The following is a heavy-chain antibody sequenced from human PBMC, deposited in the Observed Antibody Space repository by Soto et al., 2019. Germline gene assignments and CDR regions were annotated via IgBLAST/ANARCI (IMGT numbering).Heavy chain of an antibody. CDR1: VFIFSNTG. CDR2: IKPDGNEK. J-gene: IGHJ4*02. Sequence: SMTLSCVSSVFIFSNTGMSWVRLTLGRGLEWVANIKPDGNEKYHVDAVKGRCTISRDNAKTSLYLQMNSLRVEDTAVYYCADPTDLDYWGQGALVTVSS. V-gene: IGHV3-7*01. CDR3: ADPTDLDY.